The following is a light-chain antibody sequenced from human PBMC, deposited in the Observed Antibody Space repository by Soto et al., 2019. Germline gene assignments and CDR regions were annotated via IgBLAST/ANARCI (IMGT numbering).Light chain of an antibody. Sequence: QSALTQPASVSGSPGQSITISCTGTSSDIGAYNHVSWYQQNPGKAPQLIIYEVSNRPSGPSNRFSASKSGNAASLTISGLQAEDEADYFCCSFTTGSTLVFGTGTKLTVL. CDR3: CSFTTGSTLV. CDR2: EVS. CDR1: SSDIGAYNH. V-gene: IGLV2-14*01. J-gene: IGLJ1*01.